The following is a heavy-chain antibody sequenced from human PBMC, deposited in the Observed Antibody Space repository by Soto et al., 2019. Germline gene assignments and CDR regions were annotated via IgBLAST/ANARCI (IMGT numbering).Heavy chain of an antibody. CDR1: GFSLSTNGEG. V-gene: IGHV2-5*02. J-gene: IGHJ4*02. CDR3: AHRTWPSMGFDC. Sequence: QITLKESGPTLVKPTQTLTLTCTFSGFSLSTNGEGVGWLRQPPGKALEWLALIYWDDDKRYNPSLKSRLSITKDTSKNQVVLTMTNMDPVDTDTYYCAHRTWPSMGFDCWGQGSLVTVSS. D-gene: IGHD5-12*01. CDR2: IYWDDDK.